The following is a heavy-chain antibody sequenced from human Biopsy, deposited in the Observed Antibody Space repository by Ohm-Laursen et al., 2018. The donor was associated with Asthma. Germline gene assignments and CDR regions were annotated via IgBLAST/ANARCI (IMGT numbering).Heavy chain of an antibody. CDR2: IAWDGINS. V-gene: IGHV3-30*03. J-gene: IGHJ6*02. CDR1: GFTFSIYD. Sequence: SSLRLSCSASGFTFSIYDIHWVRQAPGKGLEWVAFIAWDGINSYYADSVKGRFTISRDNSRNTLYLQKNSLRADDTAVYYCARAGESDLVGGLDVWGQGTTVIVS. CDR3: ARAGESDLVGGLDV. D-gene: IGHD2-21*01.